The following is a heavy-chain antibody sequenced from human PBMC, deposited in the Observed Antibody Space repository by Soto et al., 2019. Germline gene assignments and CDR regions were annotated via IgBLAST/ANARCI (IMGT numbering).Heavy chain of an antibody. D-gene: IGHD4-17*01. CDR1: GYRFTNYW. CDR3: SRHSVPGDYIPRYAFDA. Sequence: PGESLKISCSGAGYRFTNYWIAWVRQMPGKGLEWMGIVYPGDSETRYSPSFQGQVTISADKSIRTTHLHLSSLKASDTAMYYFSRHSVPGDYIPRYAFDAWGQGTMVTVSS. J-gene: IGHJ3*01. V-gene: IGHV5-51*01. CDR2: VYPGDSET.